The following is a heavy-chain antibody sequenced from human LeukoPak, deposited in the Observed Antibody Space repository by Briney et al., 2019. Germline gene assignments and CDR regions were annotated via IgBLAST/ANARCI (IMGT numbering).Heavy chain of an antibody. V-gene: IGHV1-24*01. CDR2: FDLEDGET. CDR3: ATQQLVRFVLRFQH. Sequence: GASVKVSCKVSGYTLTELSMHWVRQAPGKGLEWMGRFDLEDGETIYAQKFQGRVTMTEDTSTNTAYMELSSLRSEDTAVYYCATQQLVRFVLRFQHWGQGTLVSVS. J-gene: IGHJ1*01. D-gene: IGHD6-13*01. CDR1: GYTLTELS.